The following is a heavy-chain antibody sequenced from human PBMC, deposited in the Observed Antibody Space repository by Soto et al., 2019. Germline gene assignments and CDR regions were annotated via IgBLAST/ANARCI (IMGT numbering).Heavy chain of an antibody. CDR2: IYPGDSDT. V-gene: IGHV5-51*01. CDR3: ARGCQVDVVSNDDFEI. D-gene: IGHD3-22*01. Sequence: GESLKISCKGSGYSFTSYWIGWVRQMPGKGLEWMGIIYPGDSDTRYSPSFQGQVTISADKSISTAYLQWSSLKASDTAMYYCARGCQVDVVSNDDFEIWGQGTMVTVSS. CDR1: GYSFTSYW. J-gene: IGHJ3*02.